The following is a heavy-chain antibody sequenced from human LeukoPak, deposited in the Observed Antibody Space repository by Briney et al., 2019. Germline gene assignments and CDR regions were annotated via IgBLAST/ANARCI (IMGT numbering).Heavy chain of an antibody. CDR2: IKQDGSEK. CDR1: GFTFSSYW. V-gene: IGHV3-7*03. Sequence: GGSLRLSCAASGFTFSSYWMSWVRQAPGKGLEWVANIKQDGSEKYYVDSVKGRFTISRDNAKNSLYLQMNSLRAEDTAFYYCARVGYSGYDSYFDYWGQGTLVTVSS. J-gene: IGHJ4*02. D-gene: IGHD5-12*01. CDR3: ARVGYSGYDSYFDY.